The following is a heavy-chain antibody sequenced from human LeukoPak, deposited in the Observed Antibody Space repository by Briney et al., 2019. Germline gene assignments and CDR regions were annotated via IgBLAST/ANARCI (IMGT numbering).Heavy chain of an antibody. J-gene: IGHJ3*02. V-gene: IGHV1-69*05. CDR1: GGTFSSYA. CDR2: IIPIFGTA. Sequence: SVKVSCKASGGTFSSYAISWVRQAPGQGLEWMGGIIPIFGTANYAQKFQGRVTITTDESTSTAYMELSSLRSEDTAVYYCARDLGTYDSSGYLPLSPYDAFDIWGQGTMVTVSS. CDR3: ARDLGTYDSSGYLPLSPYDAFDI. D-gene: IGHD3-22*01.